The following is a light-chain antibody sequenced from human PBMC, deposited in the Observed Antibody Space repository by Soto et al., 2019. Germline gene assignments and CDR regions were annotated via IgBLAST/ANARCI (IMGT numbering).Light chain of an antibody. CDR2: GAS. Sequence: EIVMTQSPATLSVSPGERATLSCRASQSVNSNLAWYQQKPGQAPRLLIYGASTRATGIPARFSGSGSGTEFTLTISRLQSEDFAVYYCQQYSNWRTFGPGTKVDIK. CDR3: QQYSNWRT. J-gene: IGKJ3*01. V-gene: IGKV3-15*01. CDR1: QSVNSN.